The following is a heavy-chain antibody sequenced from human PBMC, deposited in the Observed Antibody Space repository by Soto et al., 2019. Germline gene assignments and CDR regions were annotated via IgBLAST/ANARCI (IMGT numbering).Heavy chain of an antibody. CDR1: GFTFSDYY. CDR2: ISSSGSTI. Sequence: GGSLRLSCAASGFTFSDYYMSWDRQAPGKGLEWVPYISSSGSTIYYADSVKGRFTVSRDNAKNSLYLQMNSLRAEDTAVYYCASFDSSGWFGYFDYWGQGTLVTVSS. D-gene: IGHD6-19*01. V-gene: IGHV3-11*01. CDR3: ASFDSSGWFGYFDY. J-gene: IGHJ4*02.